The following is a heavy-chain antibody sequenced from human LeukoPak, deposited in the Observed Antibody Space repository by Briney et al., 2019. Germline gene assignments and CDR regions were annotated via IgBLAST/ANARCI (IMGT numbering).Heavy chain of an antibody. V-gene: IGHV5-51*01. CDR1: GYTLTDYW. CDR3: ARGAPFDI. J-gene: IGHJ3*02. CDR2: IFPGDSDT. Sequence: PGESLKISCQASGYTLTDYWIGWVRQMPGKGLEWMGIIFPGDSDTRYSPSFQGQVTISADKSVSTAYLQWSSLKASDTAMYYCARGAPFDIWGQGTTITVSS.